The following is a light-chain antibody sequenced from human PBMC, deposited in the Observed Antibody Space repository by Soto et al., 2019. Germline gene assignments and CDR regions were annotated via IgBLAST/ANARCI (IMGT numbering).Light chain of an antibody. CDR3: QHSSSDFTT. J-gene: IGKJ5*01. Sequence: DIQLTQSPPSLSASVGDRVTITCRASQTISPFLNWYQCKPGKPPKLLIYESSNLRGGVSPRFRGSGSGTDFTLTIDRLQSDDFATYYCQHSSSDFTTFGQGTRL. CDR1: QTISPF. CDR2: ESS. V-gene: IGKV1-39*01.